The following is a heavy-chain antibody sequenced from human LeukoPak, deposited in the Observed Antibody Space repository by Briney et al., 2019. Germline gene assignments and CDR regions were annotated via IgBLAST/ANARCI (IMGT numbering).Heavy chain of an antibody. D-gene: IGHD3-10*01. Sequence: PGGSLRLSCAASGFTFNNYWMHWVRQAPGKGLVWVSYINGDGSASNYADSVKGRLTISRDNAKNTLYLQMSSLRAEDTAVYYCATGSGTFYDSWGQGTLVTVSS. J-gene: IGHJ4*02. V-gene: IGHV3-74*01. CDR1: GFTFNNYW. CDR3: ATGSGTFYDS. CDR2: INGDGSAS.